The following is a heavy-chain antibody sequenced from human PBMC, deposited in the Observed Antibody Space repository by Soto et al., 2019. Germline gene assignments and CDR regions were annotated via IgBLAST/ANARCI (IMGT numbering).Heavy chain of an antibody. CDR1: GGSISSSNW. J-gene: IGHJ4*02. CDR3: ARLYCSGGSCYEGYFDY. D-gene: IGHD2-15*01. CDR2: IYHSGST. V-gene: IGHV4-4*02. Sequence: QVQLQESGPGLVKPSGTLSLTCAVSGGSISSSNWWSWVRQPPGKGLEWIGEIYHSGSTNYNPSLKIRVTISVDKSKNQFSLKLSSVTAADTAVYYCARLYCSGGSCYEGYFDYWGQGTLVTVSS.